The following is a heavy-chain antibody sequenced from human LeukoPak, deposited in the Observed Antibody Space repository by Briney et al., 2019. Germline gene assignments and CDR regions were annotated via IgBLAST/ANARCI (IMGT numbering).Heavy chain of an antibody. CDR1: GFTFSSYG. V-gene: IGHV3-21*01. CDR2: ISSSSSYI. J-gene: IGHJ3*02. D-gene: IGHD2-21*02. CDR3: AREENCGGDCYDAFDI. Sequence: GGSLRLSCAASGFTFSSYGMNWVRQAPGKGLEWVSSISSSSSYIYYADSVKGRFTISRDNAKNSLYPQMNSLRAEDTAVYYCAREENCGGDCYDAFDIWGQGTMVTVSS.